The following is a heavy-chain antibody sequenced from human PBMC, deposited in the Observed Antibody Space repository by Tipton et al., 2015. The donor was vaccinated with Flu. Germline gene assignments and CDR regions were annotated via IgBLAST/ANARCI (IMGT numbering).Heavy chain of an antibody. Sequence: GLVKPSETLSLTCTVFSGSIRSTDYFCAWIRQPPGKRLELIGSIYPSGTTYYNPSLKSRVTISVDTSKSQFSLMLRSVTAADTAVYYCARLSYYDVDLKNFYFDYWGQGALVTVSS. J-gene: IGHJ4*02. CDR3: ARLSYYDVDLKNFYFDY. CDR2: IYPSGTT. D-gene: IGHD3-10*02. CDR1: SGSIRSTDYF. V-gene: IGHV4-39*01.